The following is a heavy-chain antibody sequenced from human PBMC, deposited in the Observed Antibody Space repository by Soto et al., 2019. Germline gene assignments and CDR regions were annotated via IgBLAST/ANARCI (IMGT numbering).Heavy chain of an antibody. V-gene: IGHV4-61*03. CDR2: IYYSGNT. Sequence: PSETLSLTGTVSGDSVTSGDYYWSWIRQPPGKGLEWIGYIYYSGNTNYSPSLKSRVAISLDTSNNHFSLKLSSVTAADTAVYFCDRIPVDTYRSYWFEPWGQGTQVT. D-gene: IGHD5-18*01. CDR3: DRIPVDTYRSYWFEP. J-gene: IGHJ5*01. CDR1: GDSVTSGDYY.